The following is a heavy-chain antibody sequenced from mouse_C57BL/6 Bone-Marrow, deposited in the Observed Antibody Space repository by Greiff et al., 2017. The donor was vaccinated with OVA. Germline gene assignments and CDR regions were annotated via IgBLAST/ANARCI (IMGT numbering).Heavy chain of an antibody. D-gene: IGHD1-1*01. J-gene: IGHJ3*01. Sequence: EVQGVESGGGLVKPGGSLKLSCAASGFTFSSYAMSWVRQTPEKRLEWVATISDGGSYTYYPDNVKGRFTISRDNAKNNLYLQMSHLKSEDTAMYYCARAFYYGSSYVAYWGQGTLVTVSA. V-gene: IGHV5-4*01. CDR2: ISDGGSYT. CDR1: GFTFSSYA. CDR3: ARAFYYGSSYVAY.